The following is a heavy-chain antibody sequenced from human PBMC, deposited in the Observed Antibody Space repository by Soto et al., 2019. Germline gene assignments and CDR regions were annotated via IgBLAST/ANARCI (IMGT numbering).Heavy chain of an antibody. V-gene: IGHV4-31*03. CDR3: ARGHQLARSLTPRNWFDP. CDR2: IYYSGGT. D-gene: IGHD2-2*01. Sequence: VQLQESGPGLVKPSQTLSLTCTVSGGSISSGGYYWSWIRQLPGKGLEWIGYIYYSGGTYYNPSLKSRVSILPNKSKNQFSLKLSPVTAADTAVYYCARGHQLARSLTPRNWFDPWGPGTLVTVSS. J-gene: IGHJ5*02. CDR1: GGSISSGGYY.